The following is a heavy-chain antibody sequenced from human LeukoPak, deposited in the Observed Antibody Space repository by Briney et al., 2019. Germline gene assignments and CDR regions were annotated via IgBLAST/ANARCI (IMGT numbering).Heavy chain of an antibody. Sequence: GGSLRLSCAASGFTFSSYGMHWVRQAPGKGMEWVAVISYDGSNKYYADSVKGRFTISRDNSKNTLYLQMNSLRAEDTAVYYCAKDLIAVAGEGYYYGMDVWGQGTTVTVSS. CDR1: GFTFSSYG. D-gene: IGHD6-19*01. CDR2: ISYDGSNK. J-gene: IGHJ6*02. CDR3: AKDLIAVAGEGYYYGMDV. V-gene: IGHV3-30*18.